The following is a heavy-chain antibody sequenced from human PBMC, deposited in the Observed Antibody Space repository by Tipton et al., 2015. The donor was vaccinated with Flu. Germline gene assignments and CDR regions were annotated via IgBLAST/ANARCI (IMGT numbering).Heavy chain of an antibody. CDR1: GGTFSSYA. CDR2: IIPIFGTA. J-gene: IGHJ4*02. V-gene: IGHV1-69*06. D-gene: IGHD3-3*01. Sequence: QSGAEVKKPGSSVKVSCKASGGTFSSYAISWVRQAPGQGLEWMGGIIPIFGTANYAQKFQGRVTITADKSTSTAYMELRSLRSDDTAVYCCARDKASRRITIFGVVIPSFDYWGQGTLVTVSS. CDR3: ARDKASRRITIFGVVIPSFDY.